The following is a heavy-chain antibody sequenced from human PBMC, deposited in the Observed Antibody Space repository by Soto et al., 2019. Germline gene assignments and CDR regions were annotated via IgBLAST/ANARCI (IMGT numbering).Heavy chain of an antibody. CDR1: GGSFSRYY. D-gene: IGHD2-2*02. J-gene: IGHJ2*01. CDR2: INHSGST. V-gene: IGHV4-34*01. Sequence: SETLSLSCAVYGGSFSRYYWSWIRQPPGKGLEWIGEINHSGSTNYNPSLKSRVTISVDTSKNQFSLKLSSVTAADTAVYYCARRDCSSTSCYTTSFWYFDLWGRGTLVTVSS. CDR3: ARRDCSSTSCYTTSFWYFDL.